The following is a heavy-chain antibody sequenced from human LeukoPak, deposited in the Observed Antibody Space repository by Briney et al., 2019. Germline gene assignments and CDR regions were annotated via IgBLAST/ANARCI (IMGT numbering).Heavy chain of an antibody. CDR3: ASSPAAMQAAFDI. D-gene: IGHD2-2*01. CDR1: GGSFSGYY. V-gene: IGHV4-34*01. Sequence: SETLSLTCAVYGGSFSGYYWSWIRQPPGKGLEWIGEINHSGSTNYNPSLKSRVTISVDTSKNQFSLKLSSVTAADTAVYHCASSPAAMQAAFDIWGQGTMVTVSS. J-gene: IGHJ3*02. CDR2: INHSGST.